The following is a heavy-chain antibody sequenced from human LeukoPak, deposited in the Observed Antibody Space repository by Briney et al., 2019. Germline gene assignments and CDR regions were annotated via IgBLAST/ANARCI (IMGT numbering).Heavy chain of an antibody. CDR1: GFTFSNYW. V-gene: IGHV3-53*01. Sequence: GGSLRLSCVASGFTFSNYWMLWVRQAPGKGLEWVSVIYSGGSTYYADSVKGRFTISRDNSKNTLYLQMNSLRAEDTAVYYCTVAAAGYYYYGMDVWGQGTTVTVSS. J-gene: IGHJ6*02. D-gene: IGHD6-13*01. CDR2: IYSGGST. CDR3: TVAAAGYYYYGMDV.